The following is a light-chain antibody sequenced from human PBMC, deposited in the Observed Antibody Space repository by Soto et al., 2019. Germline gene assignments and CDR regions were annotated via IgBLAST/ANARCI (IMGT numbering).Light chain of an antibody. J-gene: IGLJ1*01. CDR3: QSNDNGLSGSDV. V-gene: IGLV1-40*01. CDR2: GDS. Sequence: QSVLTQPPSVSGAPGQRVTISCTGSSSNIGAGYDVNWYQQLPETAPKLLIFGDSNRPSGVPDRCSGSKSGTSASLVITGLHADDEADYYCQSNDNGLSGSDVFGTGTKVTVL. CDR1: SSNIGAGYD.